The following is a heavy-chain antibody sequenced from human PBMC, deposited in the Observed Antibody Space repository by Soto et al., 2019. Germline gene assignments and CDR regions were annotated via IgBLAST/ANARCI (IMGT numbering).Heavy chain of an antibody. D-gene: IGHD4-17*01. CDR3: AGDVFPLYGDPRDC. V-gene: IGHV3-30*03. CDR2: ISFDGNTR. CDR1: GFAFRSHG. J-gene: IGHJ1*01. Sequence: QGQVVESGGGVVRPGGSVRLSCVASGFAFRSHGMHWARQAPGKGPEWVAGISFDGNTRTYAESVRGRFTISRDNSNNTVFLQLNGLRSDDTAVYYCAGDVFPLYGDPRDCWGLGTQVTVSS.